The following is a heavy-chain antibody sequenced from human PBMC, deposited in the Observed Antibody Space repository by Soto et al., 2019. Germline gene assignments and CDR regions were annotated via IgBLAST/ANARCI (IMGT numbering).Heavy chain of an antibody. CDR1: GFTFSSYA. D-gene: IGHD2-15*01. CDR2: ISGSGGST. J-gene: IGHJ5*02. V-gene: IGHV3-23*01. CDR3: AKDGPYCSGGSCYHH. Sequence: GGSPRLSCAASGFTFSSYAMSWVRQAPGKGLEWVSAISGSGGSTYYADSVKGRFTISRDNSKNTLYLQMNSLRAEDTAVYYCAKDGPYCSGGSCYHHWGQGTLVTVSS.